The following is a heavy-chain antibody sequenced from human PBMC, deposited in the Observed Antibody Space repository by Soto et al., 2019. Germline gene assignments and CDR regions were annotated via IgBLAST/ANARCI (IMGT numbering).Heavy chain of an antibody. Sequence: ASVKVSCKASGYTFTGYYMHWVRQAPGQGLEWMGWINPNSGGTNYAQKFQGWVTMTRDTSISTANMELSRLRSDDTAVYYCARPGRRGYSYGYSFDYWGQGTLVTVSS. V-gene: IGHV1-2*04. CDR3: ARPGRRGYSYGYSFDY. CDR2: INPNSGGT. J-gene: IGHJ4*02. D-gene: IGHD5-18*01. CDR1: GYTFTGYY.